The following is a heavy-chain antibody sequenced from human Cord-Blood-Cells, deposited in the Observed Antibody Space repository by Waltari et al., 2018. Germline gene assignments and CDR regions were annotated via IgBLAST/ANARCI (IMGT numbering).Heavy chain of an antibody. CDR3: ARGLIAAAGTYYYYYYGMDV. CDR1: GYTFTSYD. D-gene: IGHD6-13*01. Sequence: QVQLVQSGAEVKKPGASVKVSCNASGYTFTSYDINWVRQATGEGLEWMGWMNPNSGNTGYAQKFQGRVTMTRNTSISTAYMELSSLRSEDTAVYYCARGLIAAAGTYYYYYYGMDVWGQGTTVTVSS. J-gene: IGHJ6*02. V-gene: IGHV1-8*01. CDR2: MNPNSGNT.